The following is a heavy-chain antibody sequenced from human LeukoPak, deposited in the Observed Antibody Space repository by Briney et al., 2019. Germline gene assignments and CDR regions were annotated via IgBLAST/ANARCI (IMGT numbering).Heavy chain of an antibody. CDR2: IRHDSSDI. CDR3: ARDWSGELI. Sequence: GGSLRLSCAASGFTFSTYSMNWVRQAPGKGLEWISFIRHDSSDIYYADSVKGRFTISRDNVKNSLYLQMNSLRVEDTAVYYCARDWSGELIWGQGTLVTVSS. D-gene: IGHD3-10*01. V-gene: IGHV3-48*01. CDR1: GFTFSTYS. J-gene: IGHJ4*02.